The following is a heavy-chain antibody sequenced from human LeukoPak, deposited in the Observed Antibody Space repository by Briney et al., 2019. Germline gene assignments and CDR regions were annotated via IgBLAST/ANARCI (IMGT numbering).Heavy chain of an antibody. CDR1: GASISNYY. Sequence: PSETLSLTCTVSGASISNYYWSWIRQPPGKGLEWIGEINHSGSTNYNPSLKSRVTISVDTSKNQFSLKLSSVTAADTAVYYCARGGQGSSSWYYFDYWGQGTLVTVSS. CDR3: ARGGQGSSSWYYFDY. CDR2: INHSGST. D-gene: IGHD6-13*01. V-gene: IGHV4-34*01. J-gene: IGHJ4*02.